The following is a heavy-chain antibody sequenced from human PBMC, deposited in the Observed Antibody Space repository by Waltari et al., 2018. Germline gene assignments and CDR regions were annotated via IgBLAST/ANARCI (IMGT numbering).Heavy chain of an antibody. CDR1: GFTFSSYS. Sequence: EVQLVESGGGLVKPGGSLRLSCAASGFTFSSYSMNWVRQAPGKGLGGVSSISSSRSYIYYADSVKGRFTISRDNAKNSLYLQMNSLRAEDTAVYYCASAYCSSTSCYPFDYWGQGTLVTVSS. CDR2: ISSSRSYI. V-gene: IGHV3-21*01. J-gene: IGHJ4*02. CDR3: ASAYCSSTSCYPFDY. D-gene: IGHD2-2*01.